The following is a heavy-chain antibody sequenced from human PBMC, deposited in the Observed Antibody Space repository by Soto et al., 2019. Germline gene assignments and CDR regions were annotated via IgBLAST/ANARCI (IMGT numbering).Heavy chain of an antibody. D-gene: IGHD6-6*01. J-gene: IGHJ5*02. CDR1: GFTFSSYA. V-gene: IGHV3-23*01. CDR3: AKSPTSIAASYNWFDP. CDR2: ISGSGGST. Sequence: PGGSLRLSCAASGFTFSSYAMSWVRQAPGKGLEWVSAISGSGGSTYYADSVKGRFTISRDNSKNTLYLQMNSLRAEDTAVYYCAKSPTSIAASYNWFDPWGQGTLVTVS.